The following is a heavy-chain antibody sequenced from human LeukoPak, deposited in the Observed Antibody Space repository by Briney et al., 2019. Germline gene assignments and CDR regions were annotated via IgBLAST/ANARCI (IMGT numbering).Heavy chain of an antibody. CDR3: ARDRVVPPYYFDY. V-gene: IGHV4-39*07. CDR1: GGSISSYY. Sequence: SETLSLTCTVSGGSISSYYWGWIRQPPGKGLEWIGSIYYSGSTYYNPSLKSRVTISVDTSKNQFSLKLSSVTAADTAVYYCARDRVVPPYYFDYWGQGTLVTVSS. J-gene: IGHJ4*02. D-gene: IGHD2-15*01. CDR2: IYYSGST.